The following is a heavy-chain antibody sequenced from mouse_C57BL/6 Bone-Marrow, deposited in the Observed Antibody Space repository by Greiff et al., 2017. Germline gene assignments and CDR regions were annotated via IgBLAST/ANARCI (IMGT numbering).Heavy chain of an antibody. Sequence: EVKLVDSGGGLVKPGGSLKLSCAASGFTFSSYTMSWVRQTPEKRLEGVATISGGGGNTYYPDSVKGRFTISCNNAKNTLYLQMSSLGSEDTALNYYASQERLRPGAWFAYWGQGTLVTVSA. CDR1: GFTFSSYT. CDR3: ASQERLRPGAWFAY. CDR2: ISGGGGNT. D-gene: IGHD2-4*01. J-gene: IGHJ3*01. V-gene: IGHV5-9*01.